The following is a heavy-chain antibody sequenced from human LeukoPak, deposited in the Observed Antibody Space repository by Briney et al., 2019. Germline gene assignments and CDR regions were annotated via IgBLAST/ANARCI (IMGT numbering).Heavy chain of an antibody. Sequence: GGSLRLSCSASGFTFSSYAMHWVRQAPGKGLEYVSAISSNGGSTYYADSVKGRFTISRDNSKNTLYLQMSSLRAEDTAVYYCARDGALLVGVFDIWGQGTMVTVSS. J-gene: IGHJ3*02. D-gene: IGHD1-26*01. V-gene: IGHV3-64D*06. CDR2: ISSNGGST. CDR3: ARDGALLVGVFDI. CDR1: GFTFSSYA.